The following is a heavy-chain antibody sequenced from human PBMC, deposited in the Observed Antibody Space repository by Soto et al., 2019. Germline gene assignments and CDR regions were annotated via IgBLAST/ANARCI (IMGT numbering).Heavy chain of an antibody. J-gene: IGHJ5*02. CDR3: ARDGCSGSNCLNWFDP. CDR2: ISSSSTTK. V-gene: IGHV3-48*01. D-gene: IGHD2-15*01. Sequence: EVQLVESGGGLVQPGGSLRLSCAASGFTFSSYSMNWVRQAPGKGLEGVSYISSSSTTKYYADSVKGRSTIPRANAMNSLYLQLNSLRAEDTAVYYCARDGCSGSNCLNWFDPWGQGTLVTVSS. CDR1: GFTFSSYS.